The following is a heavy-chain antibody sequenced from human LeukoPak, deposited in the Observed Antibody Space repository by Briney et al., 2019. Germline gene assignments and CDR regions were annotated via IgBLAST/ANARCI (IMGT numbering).Heavy chain of an antibody. V-gene: IGHV1-69*01. CDR3: AREDGVDTASYFDY. Sequence: SVKVSCKASGGIFSSYAISWVRQAPGQGLEWMGGIIPIFGTAKYAQKLQGRVTITADESTSTAYMELSSLRSADTAVYYCAREDGVDTASYFDYWGQGTLVTVSS. CDR1: GGIFSSYA. D-gene: IGHD5-18*01. CDR2: IIPIFGTA. J-gene: IGHJ4*02.